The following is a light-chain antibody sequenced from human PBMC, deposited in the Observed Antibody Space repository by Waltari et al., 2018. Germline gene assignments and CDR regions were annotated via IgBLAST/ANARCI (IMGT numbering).Light chain of an antibody. J-gene: IGLJ2*01. CDR2: EVS. Sequence: QSALTQPASGSGSPGQSITISCTGTSSDVGGYNQVPWYQQHPGKAPKLMIYEVSNRPSGVSNRFSGSKSGNTASLTISGLQAEDEADYYCSSYTSSSTVVFGGGTKLTVL. V-gene: IGLV2-14*01. CDR1: SSDVGGYNQ. CDR3: SSYTSSSTVV.